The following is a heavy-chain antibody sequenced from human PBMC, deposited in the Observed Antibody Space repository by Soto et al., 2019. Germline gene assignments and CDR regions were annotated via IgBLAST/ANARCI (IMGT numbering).Heavy chain of an antibody. CDR3: ARNDFGYYGSGSYGVDY. CDR1: GGSSSSYD. CDR2: IYYSGST. D-gene: IGHD3-10*01. J-gene: IGHJ4*02. V-gene: IGHV4-59*01. Sequence: PSEPKSLTWSVAGGSSSSYDWSWIRQPPGKGLEWIGYIYYSGSTNYNPSLKSRVTISVDTSKNQFSLKLSSVTAADTAVYYCARNDFGYYGSGSYGVDYWGQGTLVTVSS.